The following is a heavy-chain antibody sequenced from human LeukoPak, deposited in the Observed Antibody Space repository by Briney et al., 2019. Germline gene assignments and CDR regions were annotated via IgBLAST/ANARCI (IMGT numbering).Heavy chain of an antibody. Sequence: SETLSLTCAVSGYSIRSGYYWGWIRQPPGKGLEWIGNIYHSGNTYYNPSLKSRVTISVDTSKNQFSLKLSSVTAADTAVYYCARAGNWNDVGSWFDPWGQGTLVTVSS. D-gene: IGHD1-1*01. CDR2: IYHSGNT. J-gene: IGHJ5*02. CDR1: GYSIRSGYY. CDR3: ARAGNWNDVGSWFDP. V-gene: IGHV4-38-2*01.